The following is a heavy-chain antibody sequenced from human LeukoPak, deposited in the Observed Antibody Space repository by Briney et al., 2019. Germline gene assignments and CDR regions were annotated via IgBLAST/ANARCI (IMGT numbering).Heavy chain of an antibody. V-gene: IGHV3-21*01. CDR1: GFTFSNSG. Sequence: GGTLRLSCAASGFTFSNSGMTWVRQTPGKGLEWVSSISSSSSYIYYADSVKGRFTISRDNAKNPLYLQMNSLRAEDTAVYYRAELGITMIGGVWGKGTTVTISS. D-gene: IGHD3-10*02. CDR2: ISSSSSYI. CDR3: AELGITMIGGV. J-gene: IGHJ6*04.